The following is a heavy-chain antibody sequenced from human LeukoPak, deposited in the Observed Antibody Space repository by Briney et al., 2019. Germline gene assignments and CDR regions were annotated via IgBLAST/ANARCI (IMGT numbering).Heavy chain of an antibody. J-gene: IGHJ5*02. CDR3: VRAHHPGGWFDP. Sequence: GGSLRLSCAASGFTFSSSWMTWVRQAPGKGLEWVASINQDGGEIHYVDSVKGRFTISRDNAKNSLYLQMNSLTAEDTAVHYCVRAHHPGGWFDPWGQGTVVTVSS. CDR2: INQDGGEI. D-gene: IGHD3-10*01. CDR1: GFTFSSSW. V-gene: IGHV3-7*04.